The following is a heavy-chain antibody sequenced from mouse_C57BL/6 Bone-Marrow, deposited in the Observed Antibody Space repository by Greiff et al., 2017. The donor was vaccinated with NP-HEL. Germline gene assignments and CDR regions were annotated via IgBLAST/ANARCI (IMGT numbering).Heavy chain of an antibody. D-gene: IGHD1-1*01. Sequence: QVQLKESGAELVKPGASVKISCKASGYAFSSYWMNWVKERPGKGLEWIGQIYPGDGDTKYNGKFKGKATLTADKSSSTAYMQVSSLTSEDSAVYFCARGDYGSSRFGYAMDYWGQGTSVTDSS. CDR2: IYPGDGDT. CDR3: ARGDYGSSRFGYAMDY. J-gene: IGHJ4*01. CDR1: GYAFSSYW. V-gene: IGHV1-80*01.